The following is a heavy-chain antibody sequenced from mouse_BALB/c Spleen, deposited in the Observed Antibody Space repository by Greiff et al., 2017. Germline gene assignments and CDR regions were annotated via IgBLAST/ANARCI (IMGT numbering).Heavy chain of an antibody. J-gene: IGHJ3*01. CDR1: GFSLTSYG. Sequence: QVQLQQSGPGLVAPSQSLSITCTVSGFSLTSYGVHWVRQPPGKGLEWLGVIWAGGSTNYNSALMSRLSISKDNSKSQVFLKMNSLQTDDTAMYYCAREGLRRGAWFAYWGQGTLVTVSA. CDR3: AREGLRRGAWFAY. CDR2: IWAGGST. V-gene: IGHV2-9*02. D-gene: IGHD2-2*01.